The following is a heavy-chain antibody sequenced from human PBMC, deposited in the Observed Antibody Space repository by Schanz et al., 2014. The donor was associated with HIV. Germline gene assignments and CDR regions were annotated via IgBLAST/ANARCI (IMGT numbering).Heavy chain of an antibody. CDR1: GFTFDDYG. Sequence: EVQLVESGGGVVRPGGSLRLSCAASGFTFDDYGMSWVRQAPGKGLEWVSGISWSSGNIGYADSVKGRFTISRDNAKNSLYLQMSSLRREDTAFYYCAKGVSVAGSSYYFDYWGQGALVTVSS. D-gene: IGHD6-19*01. CDR3: AKGVSVAGSSYYFDY. J-gene: IGHJ4*02. V-gene: IGHV3-20*04. CDR2: ISWSSGNI.